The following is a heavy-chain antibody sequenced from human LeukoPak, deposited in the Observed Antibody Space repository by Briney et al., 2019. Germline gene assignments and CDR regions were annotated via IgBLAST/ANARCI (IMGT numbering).Heavy chain of an antibody. CDR1: GYTFTSYG. CDR2: ISAYNGNT. Sequence: ASVKVSCKASGYTFTSYGISWVRQAPGQGLEWMGWISAYNGNTHYAQRVQGRVTMPTDTSTSTAYMELRSLRSDDTAVYYCARDGALGDGYKIDYWGQGTLVTVSS. CDR3: ARDGALGDGYKIDY. V-gene: IGHV1-18*01. D-gene: IGHD5-24*01. J-gene: IGHJ4*02.